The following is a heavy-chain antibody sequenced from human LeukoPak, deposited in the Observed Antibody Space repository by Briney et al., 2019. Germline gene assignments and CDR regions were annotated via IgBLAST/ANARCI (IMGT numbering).Heavy chain of an antibody. D-gene: IGHD4-23*01. V-gene: IGHV4-39*01. CDR3: ARQYGGSPRSFDP. CDR1: GGSISSTSYY. J-gene: IGHJ5*02. CDR2: IYYSGST. Sequence: TSHSQSLACTLSGGSISSTSYYWGWIRRPPGKGLEWFGSIYYSGSTYYNPSLKSRVTISVDTSKNQFSLKLSSVTAADTALYYCARQYGGSPRSFDPWGQGALVSVSS.